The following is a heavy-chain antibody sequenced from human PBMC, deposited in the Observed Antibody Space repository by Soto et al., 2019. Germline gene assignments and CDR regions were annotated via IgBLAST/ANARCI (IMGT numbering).Heavy chain of an antibody. CDR3: AREHGGYFDY. Sequence: QVQLVQSGAEVKKPGSSVKVSCKASGGTFSSYTISWVRQAPGQGLEWMGRIIAILGIANYAQKCQGRVTFTVDESTSTAYMELSSLRSEDTDVYYCAREHGGYFDYWGQGTLVAVSS. V-gene: IGHV1-69*08. CDR1: GGTFSSYT. J-gene: IGHJ4*02. CDR2: IIAILGIA. D-gene: IGHD4-17*01.